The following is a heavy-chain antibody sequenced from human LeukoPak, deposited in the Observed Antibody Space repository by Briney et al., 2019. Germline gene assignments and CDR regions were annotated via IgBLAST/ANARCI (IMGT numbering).Heavy chain of an antibody. CDR2: ISYDGTNK. CDR1: GFTFSSYA. J-gene: IGHJ6*03. V-gene: IGHV3-30*04. Sequence: GGSLRLSCAASGFTFSSYAMNWVRQAPGKGLEWVAIISYDGTNKYYADSVKGRFTVSRDNSKNTLFLQMNSLRAEDTAVYYCATLEGYYGSGSPFGGYYYMDVWGKGTTVTISS. CDR3: ATLEGYYGSGSPFGGYYYMDV. D-gene: IGHD3-10*01.